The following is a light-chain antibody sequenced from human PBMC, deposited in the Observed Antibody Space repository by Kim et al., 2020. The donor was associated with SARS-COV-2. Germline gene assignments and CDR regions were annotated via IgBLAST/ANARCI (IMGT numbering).Light chain of an antibody. J-gene: IGLJ1*01. CDR3: QSFDSSLSTYV. CDR2: GNT. Sequence: VTIPCTGTSSNIGTVYGGHWYQHLPGIAPKLLIFGNTNRPSGVPDRFSGSKSGTSASLAITGLQAEDEADYYCQSFDSSLSTYVFGSGTKVTVL. CDR1: SSNIGTVYG. V-gene: IGLV1-40*01.